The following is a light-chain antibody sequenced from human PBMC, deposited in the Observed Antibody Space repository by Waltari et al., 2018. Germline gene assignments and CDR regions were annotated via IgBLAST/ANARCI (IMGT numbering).Light chain of an antibody. CDR1: QSIGIY. CDR2: HAS. J-gene: IGKJ1*01. Sequence: EIVLPQSPGTLSLSPGERATLSCRASQSIGIYIAWYQQKPGQAPRLPMYHASSRATGIPDRFSGSGSGTDFSLTISRLEPEDFAVYYCQKYESLPATFGQGTKVEIK. V-gene: IGKV3-20*01. CDR3: QKYESLPAT.